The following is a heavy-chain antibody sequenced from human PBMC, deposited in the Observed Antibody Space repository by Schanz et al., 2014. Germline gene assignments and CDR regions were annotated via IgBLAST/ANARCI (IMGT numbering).Heavy chain of an antibody. CDR3: ARDLEGYDGGGGGFDP. CDR2: ISSGSSYA. Sequence: QVQLLQFGGGVVQPGRSLRLSCAASGFTFSSYAMHWVRQAPGKGLEWVSDISSGSSYANYADSVKGRFTISRDNSKNTLYLQMNSLRAEDTAVYYCARDLEGYDGGGGGFDPWGQGTLVTVSS. V-gene: IGHV3-30*04. J-gene: IGHJ5*02. CDR1: GFTFSSYA. D-gene: IGHD2-21*01.